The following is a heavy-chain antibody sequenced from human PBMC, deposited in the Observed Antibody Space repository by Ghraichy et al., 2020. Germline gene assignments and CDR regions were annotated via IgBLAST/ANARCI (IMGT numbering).Heavy chain of an antibody. D-gene: IGHD2-15*01. CDR3: ATGYCGSGSCRKDY. V-gene: IGHV3-23*01. Sequence: GALRLSCAASGFTFSTYAMNWVRQAPGKGLEWVSGITGSGDNTYYADSVKGRFTISRDNSKNMLYLQMNSLRAEDTAIYYCATGYCGSGSCRKDYWGQGTLVTVSS. CDR1: GFTFSTYA. CDR2: ITGSGDNT. J-gene: IGHJ4*02.